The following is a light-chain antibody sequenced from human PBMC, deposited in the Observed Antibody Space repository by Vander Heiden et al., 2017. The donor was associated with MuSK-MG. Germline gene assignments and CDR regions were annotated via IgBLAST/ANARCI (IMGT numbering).Light chain of an antibody. V-gene: IGLV2-14*01. CDR1: SSAAGADNY. CDR2: AVT. J-gene: IGLJ3*02. CDR3: SSHTSSATWV. Sequence: QSALTQPAPVPGSSGQPIPTACAASSSAAGADNYVSWYQQQPGKAPKLIIYAVTNRPSGVSNRFSGSKSGNTASLTISGLQAEGEADYYYSSHTSSATWVFGGGTKLTVL.